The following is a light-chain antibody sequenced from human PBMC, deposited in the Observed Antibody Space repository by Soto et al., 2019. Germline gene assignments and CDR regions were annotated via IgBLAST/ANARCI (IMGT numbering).Light chain of an antibody. CDR2: SAS. J-gene: IGKJ2*01. V-gene: IGKV1-39*01. CDR3: QQSYNTRYT. CDR1: RSVSTY. Sequence: DIQMTQSPFSLSASVGDRVTITCRSSRSVSTYLHWYQQKPGKAPKLLIYSASILQSGVPSRFSGSGSGTDFTLAISGLLDEDFATYYCQQSYNTRYTFGQGTKLEMK.